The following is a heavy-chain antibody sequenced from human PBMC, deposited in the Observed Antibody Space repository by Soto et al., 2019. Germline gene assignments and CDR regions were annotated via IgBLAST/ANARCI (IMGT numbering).Heavy chain of an antibody. Sequence: ASVKVSCKASGYTFVDYGFSWVRQAPGQGLEWMGWISPYNGNTHYVETFQGRVTMTTDTSTSTAFMELRTLTSDDTAVYYCARVPAPTHDDSNKNNFLDPWGQGTLVTVSS. D-gene: IGHD1-1*01. CDR2: ISPYNGNT. J-gene: IGHJ5*02. CDR1: GYTFVDYG. CDR3: ARVPAPTHDDSNKNNFLDP. V-gene: IGHV1-18*04.